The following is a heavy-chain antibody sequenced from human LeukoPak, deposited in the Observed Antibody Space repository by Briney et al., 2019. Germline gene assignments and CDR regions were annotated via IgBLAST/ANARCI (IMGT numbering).Heavy chain of an antibody. CDR1: GGSISTSNW. CDR3: AKSNGYGLIDI. D-gene: IGHD3-22*01. J-gene: IGHJ3*02. Sequence: SGTLSLTCAVSGGSISTSNWWSWVRQPPGKGLEWIGEIYHGGSTNYSPSLKSRVTISLDTSRNQFSLKLNSVTAADTAVYYCAKSNGYGLIDIWGQGTMVTVSS. CDR2: IYHGGST. V-gene: IGHV4-4*02.